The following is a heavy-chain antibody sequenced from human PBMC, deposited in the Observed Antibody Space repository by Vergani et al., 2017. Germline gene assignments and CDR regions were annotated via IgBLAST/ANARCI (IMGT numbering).Heavy chain of an antibody. D-gene: IGHD2-2*01. V-gene: IGHV4-31*03. CDR2: IYYSGST. Sequence: QVQLQESGPGLVKPSQTLSLTCTVSGGSISSGGYYWSWIRQPPGKGLEWIGYIYYSGSTYYNPSLKSRVTISVDTSKNQFSLKLRSVTAADTAVYYCARAGGIVVVPAGIRFDPWGQGTLVTVSS. CDR3: ARAGGIVVVPAGIRFDP. CDR1: GGSISSGGYY. J-gene: IGHJ5*02.